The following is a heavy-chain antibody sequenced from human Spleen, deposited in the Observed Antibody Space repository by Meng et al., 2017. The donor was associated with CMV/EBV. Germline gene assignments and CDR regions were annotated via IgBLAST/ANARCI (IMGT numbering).Heavy chain of an antibody. D-gene: IGHD6-6*01. Sequence: ASVKVSCKASGYTFTGYYIHWVRQAPGQGLDWMGWINPNSGGTKYAEKFEGRVTMTRDTSISTAYMAVSRLRSDDSAVYYCAREGGWSEYSSSSIDYWGQGTLVTVSS. CDR3: AREGGWSEYSSSSIDY. CDR2: INPNSGGT. V-gene: IGHV1-2*02. CDR1: GYTFTGYY. J-gene: IGHJ4*02.